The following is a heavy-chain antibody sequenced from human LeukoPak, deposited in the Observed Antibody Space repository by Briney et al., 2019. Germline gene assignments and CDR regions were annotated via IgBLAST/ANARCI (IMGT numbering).Heavy chain of an antibody. V-gene: IGHV3-33*06. J-gene: IGHJ4*02. CDR2: IWYDGSNK. CDR3: ANNFDY. CDR1: GFTFSNYG. Sequence: GGSLRLSCATSGFTFSNYGMHWVRQAPGKGLEWVAVIWYDGSNKYYADSVKGRFTISRDNSKNTLYLQMNSLRAEDTAVYYYANNFDYWGQGTLVTVSS.